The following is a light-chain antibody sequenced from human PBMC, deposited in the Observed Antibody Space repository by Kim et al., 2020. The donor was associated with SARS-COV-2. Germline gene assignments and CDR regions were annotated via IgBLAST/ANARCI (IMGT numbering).Light chain of an antibody. CDR3: SSYTDSDDLDVDVV. CDR1: SSDVGGYNY. V-gene: IGLV2-8*01. Sequence: TVSCTGTSSDVGGYNYGSWYQQHPGKAPKLMIYDVNQRPSGVPDRFSGSKSGNTASLTVSGLQAEDEADYYCSSYTDSDDLDVDVVFGGGTQLTVL. J-gene: IGLJ2*01. CDR2: DVN.